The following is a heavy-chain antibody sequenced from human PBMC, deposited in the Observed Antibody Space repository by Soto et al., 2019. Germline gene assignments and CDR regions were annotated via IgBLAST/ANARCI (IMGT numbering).Heavy chain of an antibody. Sequence: GGSLRLSCAASGFTFSSYSMNWVRQAPGKGLEWVSYISSSSSTIYYADSVKGRFTISRDNAKNSLYLQMNSLRDEDTAVYYCARPNYYDSSGCFDYWGQGTLVTVSS. D-gene: IGHD3-22*01. CDR2: ISSSSSTI. CDR1: GFTFSSYS. J-gene: IGHJ4*02. CDR3: ARPNYYDSSGCFDY. V-gene: IGHV3-48*02.